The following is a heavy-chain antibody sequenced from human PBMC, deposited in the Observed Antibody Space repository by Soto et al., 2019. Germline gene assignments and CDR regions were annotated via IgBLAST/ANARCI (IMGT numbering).Heavy chain of an antibody. CDR2: SNGDGGTT. Sequence: EVQLVESGGGLVQPGGSLRLYCAASGFTYNSYWMHWVRQAPGKGLLWVSRSNGDGGTTNYADSVKGRFTISRDNAMNTVYLQMNNLRVEDTAVYYCARGIRNFYGVDVWGQGTTVTVSS. CDR1: GFTYNSYW. D-gene: IGHD2-15*01. J-gene: IGHJ6*02. CDR3: ARGIRNFYGVDV. V-gene: IGHV3-74*01.